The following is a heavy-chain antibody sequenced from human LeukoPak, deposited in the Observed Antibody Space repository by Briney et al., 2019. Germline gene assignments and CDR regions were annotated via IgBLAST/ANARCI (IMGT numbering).Heavy chain of an antibody. Sequence: ASVKVSCKASGYTFSNFGISWVRQPPGQGLEWMGWISAYNGNTKYAQKLQGRVTMTTDTSTSTAYMELRSLRSDDTAIYYCARDIYYYDNSAYYYFDYRGQGTLVTVSS. V-gene: IGHV1-18*01. CDR1: GYTFSNFG. D-gene: IGHD3-22*01. CDR2: ISAYNGNT. J-gene: IGHJ4*02. CDR3: ARDIYYYDNSAYYYFDY.